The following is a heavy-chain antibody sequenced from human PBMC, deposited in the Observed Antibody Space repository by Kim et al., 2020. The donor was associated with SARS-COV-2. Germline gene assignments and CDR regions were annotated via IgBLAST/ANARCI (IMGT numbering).Heavy chain of an antibody. CDR2: ISGSGGST. CDR1: GFTFSSYA. J-gene: IGHJ6*02. CDR3: AKDWRLSIWDYYYGMDV. D-gene: IGHD3-9*01. V-gene: IGHV3-23*01. Sequence: GSLRLSCAASGFTFSSYAMSWVRQAPGKGLEWVSAISGSGGSTYYADSVKGRFTISRDNSKNTLYLQMNSLRAEDTAVYYCAKDWRLSIWDYYYGMDVWGQGTTVTVSS.